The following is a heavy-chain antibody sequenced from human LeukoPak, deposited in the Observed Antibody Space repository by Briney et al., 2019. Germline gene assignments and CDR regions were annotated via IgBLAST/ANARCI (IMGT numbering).Heavy chain of an antibody. CDR2: ISVSGDST. D-gene: IGHD2-2*02. J-gene: IGHJ5*02. V-gene: IGHV3-23*01. CDR3: ARYRRAIPPHNWFDP. Sequence: GGSLRLSCAASGFTFSSHALSWVRQAPGKGLEWVSAISVSGDSTYYADSVKGRFTISRDNAKNSLYLQMNSLRAEDTAVYYCARYRRAIPPHNWFDPWGQGTLVTVSS. CDR1: GFTFSSHA.